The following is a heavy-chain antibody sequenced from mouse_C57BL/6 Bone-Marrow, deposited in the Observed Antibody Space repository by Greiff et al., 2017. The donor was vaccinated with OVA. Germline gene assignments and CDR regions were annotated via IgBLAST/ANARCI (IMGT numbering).Heavy chain of an antibody. CDR1: GYTFTDYE. CDR2: IDPETGGT. Sequence: QVQLQQSGAELVRPGASVTLSCKASGYTFTDYEMHWVKQTPVHGLEWIGAIDPETGGTAYNQKFKGKAILTADKSSSTAYMELRSLTSEDSAVNYGTREGAIPFNNWSKGTTLTVSS. V-gene: IGHV1-15*01. J-gene: IGHJ2*01. CDR3: TREGAIPFNN.